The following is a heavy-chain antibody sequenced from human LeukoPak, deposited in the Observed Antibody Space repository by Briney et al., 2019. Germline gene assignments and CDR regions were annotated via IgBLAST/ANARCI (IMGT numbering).Heavy chain of an antibody. CDR3: ATTTSGGDAFDI. CDR1: GGSISSGSYY. D-gene: IGHD1-26*01. Sequence: SQTLSLTCTVSGGSISSGSYYWSWIRQPAGKGLEWIGRIYTSGSTNYNPSLKSRVTISVDTSKNQFSLKLSSVTAADTAVYYCATTTSGGDAFDIWGQGTMVTVSS. CDR2: IYTSGST. J-gene: IGHJ3*02. V-gene: IGHV4-61*02.